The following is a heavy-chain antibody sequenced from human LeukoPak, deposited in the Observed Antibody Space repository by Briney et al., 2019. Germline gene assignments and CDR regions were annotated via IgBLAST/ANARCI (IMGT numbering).Heavy chain of an antibody. J-gene: IGHJ4*02. D-gene: IGHD5-18*01. V-gene: IGHV1-2*02. CDR1: GYTFTGYY. CDR3: ARGGGYSYGSEYYFDY. CDR2: INPNSGGT. Sequence: ASVKVSCKASGYTFTGYYMHWVRQAPGQGLEWMGWINPNSGGTNYAQKFQGRVTMTRDTSISTAYMELSRLRSDDTAVYYCARGGGYSYGSEYYFDYWGQGTLVTVSS.